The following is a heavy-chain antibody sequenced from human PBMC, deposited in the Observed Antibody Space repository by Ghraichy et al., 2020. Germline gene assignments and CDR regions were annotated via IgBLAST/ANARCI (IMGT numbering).Heavy chain of an antibody. J-gene: IGHJ6*02. V-gene: IGHV3-33*01. CDR3: AREEVFGGCSGGSCYSSTYYYYGMDV. Sequence: SCAASGFTFSSYGMHWVRQAPGKGLEWVAVIWYDGSNKYYADSVKGRFTISRDNSKNTLYLQMNSLRAEDTAVYYCAREEVFGGCSGGSCYSSTYYYYGMDVWGQGTTVTVSS. D-gene: IGHD2-15*01. CDR2: IWYDGSNK. CDR1: GFTFSSYG.